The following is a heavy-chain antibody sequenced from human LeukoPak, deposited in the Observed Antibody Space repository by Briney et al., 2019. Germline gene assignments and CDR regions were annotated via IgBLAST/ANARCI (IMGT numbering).Heavy chain of an antibody. V-gene: IGHV4-39*01. Sequence: PSETLPLTCTVSGASINTSSYYLGWIRQPPGKGLEWIGSFYYGGSIYYKSSLKSRVIVSVDTSNNQFSLRLSSVTAADTAVYYCASNYYDSTNTFDIWGQGTTVTVSS. J-gene: IGHJ3*02. CDR3: ASNYYDSTNTFDI. CDR2: FYYGGSI. CDR1: GASINTSSYY. D-gene: IGHD3-22*01.